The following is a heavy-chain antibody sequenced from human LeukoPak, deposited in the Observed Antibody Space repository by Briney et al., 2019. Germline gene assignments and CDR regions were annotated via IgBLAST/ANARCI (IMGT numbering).Heavy chain of an antibody. CDR3: AKDWATLPSRLSPFDS. J-gene: IGHJ4*02. V-gene: IGHV3-23*01. D-gene: IGHD6-6*01. CDR2: ISATGGGT. CDR1: GFTFSSYA. Sequence: GGSLRLSCAASGFTFSSYAMSWVRQAPGKGLEWVSTISATGGGTVYADSVKGRFTISRDNSENMLLLQMNSLRADGTAVYYCAKDWATLPSRLSPFDSWGQGILVTVSS.